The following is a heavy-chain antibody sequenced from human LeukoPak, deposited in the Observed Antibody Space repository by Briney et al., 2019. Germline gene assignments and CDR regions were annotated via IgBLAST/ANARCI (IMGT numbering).Heavy chain of an antibody. J-gene: IGHJ4*02. CDR1: GYTFTGYY. CDR2: INPNSGGT. CDR3: ARVSGVAGTELDY. V-gene: IGHV1-2*06. Sequence: ASVKVSRKASGYTFTGYYMHWVRQAPGQGLEWMGRINPNSGGTNYAQKFQGRVTMTRDTSISTAYMELSRLRSDDTAVYYCARVSGVAGTELDYWGQGTLVTVSS. D-gene: IGHD6-19*01.